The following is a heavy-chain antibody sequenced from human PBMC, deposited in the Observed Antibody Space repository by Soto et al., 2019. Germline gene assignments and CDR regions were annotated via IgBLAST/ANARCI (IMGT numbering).Heavy chain of an antibody. D-gene: IGHD6-6*01. CDR2: IIPIFGPA. J-gene: IGHJ6*02. V-gene: IGHV1-69*13. Sequence: SVKVSCKASGGTFSSYAISWVRQAPGQGLEWMGGIIPIFGPANYAQKFQGRVTITADESPSTAYMELSSLRSEDTAVYYCARDRIAARILYYGMDVWGQGTTVTVSS. CDR1: GGTFSSYA. CDR3: ARDRIAARILYYGMDV.